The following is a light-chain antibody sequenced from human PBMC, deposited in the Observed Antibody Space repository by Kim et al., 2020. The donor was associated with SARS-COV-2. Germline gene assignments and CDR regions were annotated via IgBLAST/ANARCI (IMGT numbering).Light chain of an antibody. CDR2: RNN. CDR1: TNNVGDEG. J-gene: IGLJ2*01. V-gene: IGLV10-54*04. CDR3: SAWDRSLTAWV. Sequence: QARLTQPPSVSRGLRQTATLTCTGNTNNVGDEGTAWLQQHQGHPPKLLSYRNNDRPSGISERFSASRSGNTASLTITGLQPEDEADYYCSAWDRSLTAWVFGGGTQLTVL.